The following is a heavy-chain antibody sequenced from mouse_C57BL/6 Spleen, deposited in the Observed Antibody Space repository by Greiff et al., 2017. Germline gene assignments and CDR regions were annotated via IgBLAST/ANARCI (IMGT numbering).Heavy chain of an antibody. Sequence: EVMLVESGPELVKPGASVKIPCKASGYTFTDYNMDWVKQSHGKSLEWIGDINPNNGGTIYNQKFKGKATLTVDKSSSTAYMELRSLTSEDTAVYYCARGDSSGYGYFDYWGQGTTLTVSS. CDR2: INPNNGGT. D-gene: IGHD3-2*02. CDR3: ARGDSSGYGYFDY. CDR1: GYTFTDYN. V-gene: IGHV1-18*01. J-gene: IGHJ2*01.